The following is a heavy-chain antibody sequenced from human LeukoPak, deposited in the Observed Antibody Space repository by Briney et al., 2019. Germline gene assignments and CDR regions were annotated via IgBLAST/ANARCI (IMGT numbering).Heavy chain of an antibody. CDR1: GYTFTGYY. V-gene: IGHV1-2*02. CDR3: ARGKGVLLWFGELKQGFDP. CDR2: INPNSGGT. J-gene: IGHJ5*02. D-gene: IGHD3-10*01. Sequence: ASVKVSCKASGYTFTGYYMHWVRQAPGQGLEWMGWINPNSGGTNYAQKFQGRVTMTRDTSISTAYMELSRLRSDDTAVYYCARGKGVLLWFGELKQGFDPWGQGTLVTVSS.